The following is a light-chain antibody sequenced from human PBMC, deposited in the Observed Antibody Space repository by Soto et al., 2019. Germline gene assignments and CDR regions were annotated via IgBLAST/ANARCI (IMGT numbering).Light chain of an antibody. CDR1: SSDVGSYNL. J-gene: IGLJ2*01. V-gene: IGLV2-23*01. Sequence: QSALTQPASVSGSPGQPITISCTGTSSDVGSYNLVSWCQQHPGKAPKLMIYEGSKRPSGVSNRFSGSKSGNTASLTISGLQAEDEADYYCCSYAGSSTVVFGGGTKVTVL. CDR2: EGS. CDR3: CSYAGSSTVV.